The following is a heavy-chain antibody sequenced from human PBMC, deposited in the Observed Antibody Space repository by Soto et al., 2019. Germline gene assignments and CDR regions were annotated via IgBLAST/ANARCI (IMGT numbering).Heavy chain of an antibody. J-gene: IGHJ2*01. V-gene: IGHV1-18*01. Sequence: QVQLVQSGAEVKKPGASVKVSCKASGYTFTSYGISWVRQAPGQGLEWMGWISAYNGNTNYAQKLQGRVTMTTDTATSTAYMELRSLRSDDTAVYYCARDGEGVAAAGTAGYFDLWGRGTLVTVSS. CDR1: GYTFTSYG. CDR2: ISAYNGNT. D-gene: IGHD6-13*01. CDR3: ARDGEGVAAAGTAGYFDL.